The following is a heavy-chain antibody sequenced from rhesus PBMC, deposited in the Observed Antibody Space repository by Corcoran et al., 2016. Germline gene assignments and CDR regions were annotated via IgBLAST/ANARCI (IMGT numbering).Heavy chain of an antibody. J-gene: IGHJ4*01. CDR2: ISGSGGST. V-gene: IGHV4-173*01. CDR1: GGSISSNW. D-gene: IGHD2-8*01. CDR3: ARMLGYCSGGVCYGFEY. Sequence: QLQLQESGPGLVKPSETLSLTCAVSGGSISSNWWSWLRQPPGKGLEGFGRISGSGGSTSYNPSLKSRVTISTDTSKNQFSLKLSSVTAADTAVYYCARMLGYCSGGVCYGFEYWGQGVLVTVSS.